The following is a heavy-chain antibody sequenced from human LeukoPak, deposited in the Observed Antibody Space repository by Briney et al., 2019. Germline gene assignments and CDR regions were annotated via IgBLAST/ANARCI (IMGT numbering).Heavy chain of an antibody. V-gene: IGHV4-59*01. CDR3: ARDSRPAHYYDSSVQDWYFDL. Sequence: SETLSLTCTVSGGSISSYYWSWIRQPPGKGLEWIGYIYYSGSTNYKPSLKSRVTISVVTSKNQFSLKLSSVTAADTAVYYCARDSRPAHYYDSSVQDWYFDLWGRGTLVTVSS. CDR1: GGSISSYY. D-gene: IGHD3-22*01. J-gene: IGHJ2*01. CDR2: IYYSGST.